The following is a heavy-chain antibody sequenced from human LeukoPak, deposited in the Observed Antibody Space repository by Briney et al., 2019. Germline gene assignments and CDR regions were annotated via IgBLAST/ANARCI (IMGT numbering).Heavy chain of an antibody. D-gene: IGHD2-2*01. CDR3: AKAAYCTSTSCHFSGYAQRPLDS. CDR2: ISNDGSTK. J-gene: IGHJ4*02. V-gene: IGHV3-30*18. Sequence: PGRSLRLSCAASGFTFNMYGMHWVRQAPGKGLEWVAGISNDGSTKDYADSVKGRFTISRDSSKKSMFLQMNSLRAEDTAVYYCAKAAYCTSTSCHFSGYAQRPLDSWGQGTLVTVS. CDR1: GFTFNMYG.